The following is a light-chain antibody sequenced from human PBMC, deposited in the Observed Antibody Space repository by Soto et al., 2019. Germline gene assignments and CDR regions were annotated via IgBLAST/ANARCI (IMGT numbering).Light chain of an antibody. CDR3: QQYNNWPPWT. Sequence: EIVMTQFPATLSVSPGERATLSCRASQSVSSNLAWYQQKPGQAPRLLIYGASTRATGIPARFSGSGSGTEFTPTISSLQSEDFAVYYCQQYNNWPPWTFGQGTKV. V-gene: IGKV3-15*01. J-gene: IGKJ1*01. CDR2: GAS. CDR1: QSVSSN.